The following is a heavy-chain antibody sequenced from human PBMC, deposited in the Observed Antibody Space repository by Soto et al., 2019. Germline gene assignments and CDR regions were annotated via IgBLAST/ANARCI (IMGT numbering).Heavy chain of an antibody. J-gene: IGHJ6*02. CDR3: ARTQQPGATPYSYNGMDG. CDR2: IIPIFGTA. Sequence: SVKVSCKASGGTFSSYAISWVRQAPGQGLEWMGGIIPIFGTANYAQKFQGRVTITADESTSTAYMELSSLRSEDTAVYYCARTQQPGATPYSYNGMDGWDQETRSTAAS. CDR1: GGTFSSYA. D-gene: IGHD6-13*01. V-gene: IGHV1-69*13.